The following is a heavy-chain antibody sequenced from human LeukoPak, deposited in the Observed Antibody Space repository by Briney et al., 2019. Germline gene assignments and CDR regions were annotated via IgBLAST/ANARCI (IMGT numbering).Heavy chain of an antibody. J-gene: IGHJ4*02. CDR1: GGSISSSSYY. D-gene: IGHD2-2*01. CDR3: ARLSQWDIVVVPAATADY. Sequence: PSETLSLTCTVSGGSISSSSYYWGWIRQPPGKGLEWIGSIYYSGSTYYNPSLKSRVTISVDTSKNQFSLKLSSVTAADTDVYYCARLSQWDIVVVPAATADYWGQGTLVTVSS. CDR2: IYYSGST. V-gene: IGHV4-39*01.